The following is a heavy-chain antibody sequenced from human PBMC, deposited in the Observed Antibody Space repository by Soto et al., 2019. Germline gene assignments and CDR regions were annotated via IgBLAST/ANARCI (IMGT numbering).Heavy chain of an antibody. D-gene: IGHD3-16*01. CDR2: IGYDGSNK. V-gene: IGHV3-33*01. CDR3: ARDLDVDHHLDYYGMDV. Sequence: GGSLRLSCAASGFTFSSYGMHWVRQAPGKGLEWVAVIGYDGSNKYYADSVKGRFTISRDNSKNTLYLQMNSLRAEDTAVYYCARDLDVDHHLDYYGMDVWGQGTTVTVSS. CDR1: GFTFSSYG. J-gene: IGHJ6*02.